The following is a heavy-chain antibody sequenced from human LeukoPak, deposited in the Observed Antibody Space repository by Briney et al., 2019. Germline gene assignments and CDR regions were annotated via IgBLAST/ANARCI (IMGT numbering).Heavy chain of an antibody. V-gene: IGHV1-46*01. CDR3: AREGTFDYGDYVSSRAPLNPPHNWFDP. Sequence: ASAKVSCKASGYTFTSYYMHWVRQAPGQGLEWMGIINPSGGSTSYAQKFQGRVTMTRDTSTSTVYMELSSLRSEDTAVYYCAREGTFDYGDYVSSRAPLNPPHNWFDPWGQGTLVTVSS. J-gene: IGHJ5*02. CDR1: GYTFTSYY. D-gene: IGHD4-17*01. CDR2: INPSGGST.